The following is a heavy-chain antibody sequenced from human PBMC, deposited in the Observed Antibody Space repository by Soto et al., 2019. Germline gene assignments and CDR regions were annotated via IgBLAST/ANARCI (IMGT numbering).Heavy chain of an antibody. CDR2: IYYSGST. D-gene: IGHD5-12*01. V-gene: IGHV4-59*01. J-gene: IGHJ6*03. CDR1: GGSISSYY. CDR3: ARAIVALMPNYYYYYMDV. Sequence: SETLSLTCTVSGGSISSYYWSWIRQPPGKGLEWIGYIYYSGSTNYNPSLKSRVTISVDTSKNQFSLKLSSVTAADTAVYYCARAIVALMPNYYYYYMDVWGKGTTVTVSS.